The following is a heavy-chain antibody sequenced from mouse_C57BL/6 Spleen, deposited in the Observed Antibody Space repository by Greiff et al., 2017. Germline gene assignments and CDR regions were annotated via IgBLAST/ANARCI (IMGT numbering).Heavy chain of an antibody. V-gene: IGHV1-15*01. CDR3: TRLNYYGSSGYFDV. CDR2: IDPETGGT. Sequence: VQLQESGAELVRPGASVTLSCKASGYTFTDYEMHWVKQTPVHGLEWIGAIDPETGGTAYNQKFKGKAILTADKSSSTAYMELRSLTSEDSAVYYCTRLNYYGSSGYFDVWGTGTTVTVSS. CDR1: GYTFTDYE. D-gene: IGHD1-1*01. J-gene: IGHJ1*03.